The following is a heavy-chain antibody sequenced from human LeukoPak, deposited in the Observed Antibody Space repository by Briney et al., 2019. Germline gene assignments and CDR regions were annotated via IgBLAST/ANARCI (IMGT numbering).Heavy chain of an antibody. V-gene: IGHV3-23*01. CDR1: GFTFSSYG. CDR3: VLYGDYESPDGFDI. D-gene: IGHD4-17*01. J-gene: IGHJ3*02. CDR2: ISGSGGST. Sequence: GGSLRLSCAASGFTFSSYGMNWVRQAPGKGLEWVAAISGSGGSTYYADSVKGRFTISRDNSKNTLYLHMNSLRAEDTAVYYCVLYGDYESPDGFDIWGQGTMVTVSS.